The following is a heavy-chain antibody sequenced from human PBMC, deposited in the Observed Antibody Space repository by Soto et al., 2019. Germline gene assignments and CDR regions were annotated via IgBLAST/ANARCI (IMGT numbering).Heavy chain of an antibody. CDR3: AKDPRAERQWLIPYYYYYGMDV. CDR2: ITSTSAYK. V-gene: IGHV3-21*04. J-gene: IGHJ6*02. CDR1: GFIFSSFN. D-gene: IGHD6-19*01. Sequence: GGSLRLSCAASGFIFSSFNMNWVRQSPGKGLEWVSSITSTSAYKYLAGSVKGRFTVSRDNGKNSLYLEMNSLRAEDTAVYYCAKDPRAERQWLIPYYYYYGMDVWGQGTTVTVSS.